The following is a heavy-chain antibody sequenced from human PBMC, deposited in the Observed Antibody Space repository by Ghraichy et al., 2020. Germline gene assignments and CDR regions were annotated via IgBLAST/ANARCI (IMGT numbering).Heavy chain of an antibody. Sequence: SQPLSLTCSVSGGYISDYYWSWIRQPPGKGLEWIGYIHYSGSTNHNPSLKSRVTISVDMSKNQISLKVSSVTAADTAVYYCARANRELWSGKYYFDYWGQGTLVTVSS. V-gene: IGHV4-59*01. J-gene: IGHJ4*02. CDR2: IHYSGST. CDR3: ARANRELWSGKYYFDY. D-gene: IGHD3-3*01. CDR1: GGYISDYY.